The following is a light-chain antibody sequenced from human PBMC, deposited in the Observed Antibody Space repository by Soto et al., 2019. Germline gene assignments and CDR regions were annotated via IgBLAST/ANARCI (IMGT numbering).Light chain of an antibody. J-gene: IGKJ4*01. V-gene: IGKV3-20*01. Sequence: EIVLTQSPGTLSLSPGERATLSCRASQSVSNNYLAWYQQKPGQAPRLLIYGASNRATGIPDRFSGSGSGTDFTLTISRLEPEDFAVYYCQQYDNSFTFGGGTKVDIK. CDR2: GAS. CDR3: QQYDNSFT. CDR1: QSVSNNY.